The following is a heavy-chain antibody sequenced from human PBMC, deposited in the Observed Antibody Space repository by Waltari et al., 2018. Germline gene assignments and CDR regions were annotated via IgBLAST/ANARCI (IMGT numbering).Heavy chain of an antibody. Sequence: EVQLVEAGGGLFQPGGSLRPSCGAPGFPFRAHYLAWDRQAPGKGLEWVGRTRNKANSYSTEYAASVKGRFTISRDESKNSVFLEMNSLKTEDTAVYYCASGRTYGQTGDYWGQGTLVTVSS. V-gene: IGHV3-72*01. D-gene: IGHD2-8*01. CDR3: ASGRTYGQTGDY. J-gene: IGHJ4*02. CDR1: GFPFRAHY. CDR2: TRNKANSYST.